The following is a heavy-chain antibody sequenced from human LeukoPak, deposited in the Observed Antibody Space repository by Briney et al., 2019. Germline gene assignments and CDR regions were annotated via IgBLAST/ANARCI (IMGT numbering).Heavy chain of an antibody. D-gene: IGHD4-17*01. CDR3: ARPRGATVTSSLGY. CDR1: GFTFSSYG. V-gene: IGHV3-30*03. J-gene: IGHJ4*02. CDR2: ISYDGSNK. Sequence: GGSLRLSCAASGFTFSSYGMHWVRQAPGKGLEWVAVISYDGSNKYYADSVKGRFTISRDNSKNTLYLQMNSLRAEDTAVYYCARPRGATVTSSLGYWGQGTLVTVSS.